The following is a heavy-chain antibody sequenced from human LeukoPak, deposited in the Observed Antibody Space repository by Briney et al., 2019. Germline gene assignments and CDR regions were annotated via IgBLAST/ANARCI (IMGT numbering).Heavy chain of an antibody. Sequence: ASVKVSCKASGYTFTGYYMHWVRQAPGQGLEWMGWINPNSGGTNYAQKFQGRVTMTRDTSISTAYMELSRLRSDDTAVYYCARAMVRGVRGYYYYYMDVWGKGTTVTVSS. CDR2: INPNSGGT. D-gene: IGHD3-10*01. CDR3: ARAMVRGVRGYYYYYMDV. J-gene: IGHJ6*03. CDR1: GYTFTGYY. V-gene: IGHV1-2*02.